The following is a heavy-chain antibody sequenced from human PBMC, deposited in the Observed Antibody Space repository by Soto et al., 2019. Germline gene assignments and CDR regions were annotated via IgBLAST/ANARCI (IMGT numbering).Heavy chain of an antibody. CDR2: ISGSGDST. CDR1: GFTFSTYA. Sequence: PGGSLRLSCAASGFTFSTYAMSWVRQAPGKGLEWVSAISGSGDSTYYADSVKGRFSISRDNSKNTLYLQMNSLRAEDTAVYYYGKRGLGGCSTTSCRRQWFDPWGQGTLVTVSS. V-gene: IGHV3-23*01. CDR3: GKRGLGGCSTTSCRRQWFDP. J-gene: IGHJ5*02. D-gene: IGHD2-2*01.